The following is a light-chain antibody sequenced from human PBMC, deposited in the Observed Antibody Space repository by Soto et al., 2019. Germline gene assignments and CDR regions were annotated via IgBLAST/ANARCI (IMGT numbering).Light chain of an antibody. CDR2: AAS. CDR3: QQADTFPIP. V-gene: IGKV1-8*01. CDR1: QGISSY. Sequence: AIKLTQSPSSLSASTGDRVTITCRASQGISSYLAWYQQKPGKAPKLLIYAASSLQSGVPSRFSGSGFGTDFTLTISSLQPEDSAIYYCQQADTFPIPFGQGTRLEIK. J-gene: IGKJ5*01.